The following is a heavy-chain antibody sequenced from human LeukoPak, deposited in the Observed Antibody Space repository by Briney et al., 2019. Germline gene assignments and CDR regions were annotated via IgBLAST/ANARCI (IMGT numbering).Heavy chain of an antibody. Sequence: GGPLRLSCAASGFTFTTYWMSWIRQTPGKGLEWVAKIKPDGSEKSYVDSVKGRFTISRDNAKNSVFLQMDSLRVEDTALYYCARGQLADSYWGQGALVTVSS. D-gene: IGHD3-22*01. V-gene: IGHV3-7*01. CDR3: ARGQLADSY. CDR2: IKPDGSEK. CDR1: GFTFTTYW. J-gene: IGHJ4*02.